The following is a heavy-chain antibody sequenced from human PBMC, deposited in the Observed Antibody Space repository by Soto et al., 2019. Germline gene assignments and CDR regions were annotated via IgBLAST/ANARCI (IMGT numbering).Heavy chain of an antibody. J-gene: IGHJ6*02. CDR2: IYYSGTT. V-gene: IGHV4-31*03. CDR1: VAPVRSGSYY. Sequence: SDTLSVAVIVTVAPVRSGSYYWNWFRQHPGKGLEWIGYIYYSGTTYYNPSLKSRVTISVDTSKNQFSLKLSSVTAADTAVYYCAASCVGCGGFNYYGMDVWGQGTTVT. CDR3: AASCVGCGGFNYYGMDV. D-gene: IGHD2-21*01.